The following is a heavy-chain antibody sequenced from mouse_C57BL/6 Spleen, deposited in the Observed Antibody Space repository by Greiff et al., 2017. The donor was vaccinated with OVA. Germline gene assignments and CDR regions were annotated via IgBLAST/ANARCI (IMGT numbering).Heavy chain of an antibody. CDR3: ARWSYYDYDGGYFDY. D-gene: IGHD2-4*01. CDR1: GFNIKDYY. J-gene: IGHJ2*01. CDR2: IDPEDGET. V-gene: IGHV14-2*01. Sequence: EVQLQQSGAELVKPGASVKLSCKASGFNIKDYYMHWVKQRTEQGLEWIGRIDPEDGETKYDQKFKGKATITADTSSNTAYLQLSSLTSEDTAVYYCARWSYYDYDGGYFDYWGQGTTLTVSS.